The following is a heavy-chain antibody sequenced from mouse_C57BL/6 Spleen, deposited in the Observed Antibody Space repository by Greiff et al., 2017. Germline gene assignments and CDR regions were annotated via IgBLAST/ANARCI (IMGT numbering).Heavy chain of an antibody. J-gene: IGHJ3*01. CDR2: IWGDGST. Sequence: QVQLKQSGPGLVAPSQSLSITCTVSGFSLTSYGVSWVRQPPGKGLEWLGVIWGDGSTNYHSALISRLSISKDNSKRQVFLRLNSLQTDDTATYCCATITTVEGFAYWGQGTLVTVSA. V-gene: IGHV2-3*01. CDR1: GFSLTSYG. D-gene: IGHD1-1*01. CDR3: ATITTVEGFAY.